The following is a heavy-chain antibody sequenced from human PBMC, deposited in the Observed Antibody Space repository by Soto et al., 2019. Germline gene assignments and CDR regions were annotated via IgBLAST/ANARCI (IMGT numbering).Heavy chain of an antibody. CDR1: GFTFSSYA. CDR3: ARAGRQLVGGVFDY. J-gene: IGHJ4*02. V-gene: IGHV3-30-3*01. D-gene: IGHD6-6*01. CDR2: ISYDGSNK. Sequence: PGGSLRLSCAASGFTFSSYAMHWVRQAPGKGLEWVAVISYDGSNKYYADSVKGRFTISRDNSKNTLYLQMNSLRAEDTAVYYCARAGRQLVGGVFDYWGQGTLVTVSS.